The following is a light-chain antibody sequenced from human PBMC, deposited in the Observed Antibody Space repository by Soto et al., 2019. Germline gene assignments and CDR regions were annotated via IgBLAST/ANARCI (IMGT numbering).Light chain of an antibody. CDR3: SSYTSSSTHV. CDR1: RSDVGGYTY. CDR2: EVS. J-gene: IGLJ1*01. V-gene: IGLV2-14*01. Sequence: QSALTQPAAVSESTGHSITISCTGTRSDVGGYTYVSWYQPHTSKAPKLMIYEVSNRPSRVANRLSGSTSGNTASLTISGLQAEDEADQYCSSYTSSSTHVFGTGTKVTVL.